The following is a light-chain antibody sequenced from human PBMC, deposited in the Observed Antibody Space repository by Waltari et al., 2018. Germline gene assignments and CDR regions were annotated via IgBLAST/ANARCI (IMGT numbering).Light chain of an antibody. V-gene: IGKV3-15*01. CDR2: GAS. CDR1: QNIENH. CDR3: QQYNRWPPLT. Sequence: EVVMTQSPAALSVSPGERVTLSCKASQNIENHFAWYQQKPGQSPRLLIYGASTRATGVPARFSCSGSGTVFTLTISSLQSEDCAVFYCQQYNRWPPLTFGGGTKVEIK. J-gene: IGKJ4*01.